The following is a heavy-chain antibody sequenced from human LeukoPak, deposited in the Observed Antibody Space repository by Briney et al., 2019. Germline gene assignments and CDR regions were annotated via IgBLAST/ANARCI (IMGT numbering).Heavy chain of an antibody. CDR1: GYTFTSYD. V-gene: IGHV1-8*01. Sequence: ASVKVSCKASGYTFTSYDINWVRQATGQGLEWMGWMNPNSGNTGYAQKFQGRVTMTRNTSISTAYMELSSLRSEDTAVYYCARGVLRYFDWLSNRRTDACSFDYWGQRTLVTASS. CDR3: ARGVLRYFDWLSNRRTDACSFDY. J-gene: IGHJ4*02. D-gene: IGHD3-9*01. CDR2: MNPNSGNT.